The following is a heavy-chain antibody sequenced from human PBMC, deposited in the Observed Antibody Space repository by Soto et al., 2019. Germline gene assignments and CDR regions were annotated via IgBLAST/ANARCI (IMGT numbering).Heavy chain of an antibody. J-gene: IGHJ5*02. CDR1: GGSISSYY. V-gene: IGHV4-59*12. CDR3: ARGPGILNP. Sequence: SETLSLTCTVSGGSISSYYWSWIRQPPGKGLEWIGYIFYSGSTNYNPSLESRVTIKPDTSKNQFSLQLNSVTPDDSAVYYCARGPGILNPWGQGILVTVSS. D-gene: IGHD3-9*01. CDR2: IFYSGST.